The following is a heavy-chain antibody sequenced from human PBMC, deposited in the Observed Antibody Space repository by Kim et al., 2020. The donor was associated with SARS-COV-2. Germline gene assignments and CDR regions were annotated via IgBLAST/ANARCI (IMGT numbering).Heavy chain of an antibody. CDR3: ARDLAPRGYYDSSGYYPLGAFDI. Sequence: SETLSLTCTVSGGSISSGGYYWSWIRQHSGKGLEWIGYIYYSGSTYYNPSLKSRVTISVDTSKNQFSLKLSSVTAADTAVYYCARDLAPRGYYDSSGYYPLGAFDIWGQGTMVTVSS. J-gene: IGHJ3*02. CDR2: IYYSGST. CDR1: GGSISSGGYY. V-gene: IGHV4-31*03. D-gene: IGHD3-22*01.